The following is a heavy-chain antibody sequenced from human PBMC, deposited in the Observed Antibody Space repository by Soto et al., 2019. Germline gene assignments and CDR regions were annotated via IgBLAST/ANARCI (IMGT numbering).Heavy chain of an antibody. D-gene: IGHD3-9*01. J-gene: IGHJ4*02. CDR2: FDPEDGET. CDR3: ARDYDILTGYHTGIDY. CDR1: GYTLTELS. V-gene: IGHV1-24*01. Sequence: GASGKVSCKVSGYTLTELSMHWVRQAPGKGLEWMGGFDPEDGETIYAQKFQGRVTMTEDTSTDTAYMELSSLRSEDTAVYYCARDYDILTGYHTGIDYWGEGTLVTVSS.